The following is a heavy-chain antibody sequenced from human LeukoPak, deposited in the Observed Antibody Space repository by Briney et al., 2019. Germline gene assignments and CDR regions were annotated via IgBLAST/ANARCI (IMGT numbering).Heavy chain of an antibody. CDR3: AKDVANWGSVFDY. Sequence: GGSLRLSCAASGFTFTDYAMSWVRQAPEKGLEWVSTISHSGGGTYYAESVKGRFTISRDNSKNTLYLQMNSLRAEDTAVYYCAKDVANWGSVFDYWGQGTLVTVSS. D-gene: IGHD7-27*01. CDR2: ISHSGGGT. CDR1: GFTFTDYA. V-gene: IGHV3-23*01. J-gene: IGHJ4*02.